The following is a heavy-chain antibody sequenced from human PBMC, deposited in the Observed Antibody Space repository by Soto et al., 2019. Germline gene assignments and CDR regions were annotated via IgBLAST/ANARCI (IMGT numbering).Heavy chain of an antibody. CDR3: ARLEGLATISYYFDF. CDR2: IYYRGNA. CDR1: DDSINSDKYY. Sequence: QLQLQESGPGLVKPSETLSLTCSVSDDSINSDKYYWGWIRQPPGKGLEWIGSIYYRGNAYYNPSLQTRVTITLDKSNSQFSLKLNSVTAADSAVYFCARLEGLATISYYFDFWGPGALVTVSS. V-gene: IGHV4-39*01. D-gene: IGHD5-12*01. J-gene: IGHJ4*02.